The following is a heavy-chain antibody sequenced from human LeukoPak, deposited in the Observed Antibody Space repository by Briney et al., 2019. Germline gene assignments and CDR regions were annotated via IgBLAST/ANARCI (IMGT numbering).Heavy chain of an antibody. CDR3: ARPFYDRTGDL. Sequence: SETLSPTCTVSGGSISSSSYYWGWIRQPPGKGLEWIGSIYYSGSTYYNPSLKSRVTISVDTSKNQFSLKLSSVTAADTAVYYCARPFYDRTGDLWGRGTLVTVSS. CDR1: GGSISSSSYY. CDR2: IYYSGST. V-gene: IGHV4-39*01. J-gene: IGHJ2*01. D-gene: IGHD3-22*01.